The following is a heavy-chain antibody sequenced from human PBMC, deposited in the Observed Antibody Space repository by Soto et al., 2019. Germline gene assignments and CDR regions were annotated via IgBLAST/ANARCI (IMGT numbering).Heavy chain of an antibody. Sequence: GGSLRLSFAASGFTFSSYGMHWVRQAPGKGLEWVAFISYDGSNKFYADSVKGRFTISRDNSKNTLYLQMNSLRAEDTAVYYCAKDFTVGAIYSGVYYYSLDVWGRGTTVTVSS. CDR3: AKDFTVGAIYSGVYYYSLDV. J-gene: IGHJ6*01. D-gene: IGHD1-26*01. CDR2: ISYDGSNK. V-gene: IGHV3-30*18. CDR1: GFTFSSYG.